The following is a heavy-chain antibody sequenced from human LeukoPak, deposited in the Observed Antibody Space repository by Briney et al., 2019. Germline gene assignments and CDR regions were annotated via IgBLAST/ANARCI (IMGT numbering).Heavy chain of an antibody. CDR3: ASTAVGTRRFDY. V-gene: IGHV4-61*02. CDR2: IYTSGST. CDR1: GGSISSGSYY. Sequence: SQTLSLTCTVSGGSISSGSYYWSWIRQPAGKGLEWIGRIYTSGSTNYNPSLKSRVTISVDTSKNQFSLKLSSVTAADTAVYYCASTAVGTRRFDYWGREPWSPSLQ. D-gene: IGHD4-23*01. J-gene: IGHJ4*02.